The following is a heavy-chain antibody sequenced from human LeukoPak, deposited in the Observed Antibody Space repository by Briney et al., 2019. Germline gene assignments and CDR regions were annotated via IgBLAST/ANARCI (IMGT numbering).Heavy chain of an antibody. D-gene: IGHD3-22*01. CDR2: MYYSGST. Sequence: SQTLSLTCTVSGGSISSGDYYWSWIRQPPGKGLEWIACMYYSGSTYYNPSLKSRVTMSADTSKNQLSLKLSSVTAADTAVYYCARPYYYDSRIDPWGQGILVTVSS. V-gene: IGHV4-30-4*01. J-gene: IGHJ5*02. CDR1: GGSISSGDYY. CDR3: ARPYYYDSRIDP.